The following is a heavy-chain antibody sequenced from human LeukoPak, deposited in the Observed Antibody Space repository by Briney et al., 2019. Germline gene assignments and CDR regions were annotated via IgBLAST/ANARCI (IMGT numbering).Heavy chain of an antibody. J-gene: IGHJ5*02. CDR3: ARGGYYGSGNDFRFDP. CDR2: INHSGST. V-gene: IGHV4-34*01. D-gene: IGHD3-10*01. CDR1: GGSFSGYY. Sequence: SETLSLTCAVYGGSFSGYYWSWIRQPPGKGLAWIGEINHSGSTNYNPSLKSRVTISVDTSKNQFSLKLTSVTAADTAVYFCARGGYYGSGNDFRFDPWGQGTLVTVSS.